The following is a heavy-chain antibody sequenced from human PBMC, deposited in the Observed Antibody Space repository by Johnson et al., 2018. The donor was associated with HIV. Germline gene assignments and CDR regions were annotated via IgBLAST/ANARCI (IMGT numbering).Heavy chain of an antibody. CDR2: IYSGGST. Sequence: VQLVESGGGLVQPGGSLRLSCAVSGFTVSTSYMTWVRQAPGKGLDWVSVIYSGGSTYYADSVKGRFIISRDNSKNTLYLQMNSLRVEDTAVYYCARDGPYYLSPRDAFDIWGQGTMVTVSS. CDR3: ARDGPYYLSPRDAFDI. D-gene: IGHD3-22*01. CDR1: GFTVSTSY. J-gene: IGHJ3*02. V-gene: IGHV3-53*01.